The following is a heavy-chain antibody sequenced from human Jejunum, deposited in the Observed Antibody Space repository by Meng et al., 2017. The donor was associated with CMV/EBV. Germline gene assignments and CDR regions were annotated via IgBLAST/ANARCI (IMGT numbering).Heavy chain of an antibody. J-gene: IGHJ4*02. D-gene: IGHD3-10*01. CDR1: SSNTVA. V-gene: IGHV6-1*01. Sequence: SSNTVAWNCIRQSPSRGLEYLGRTYYRSKWYNDYAVSVKGRIVINPDTSKNQFSLQLNSVTPEDTAVYYCARDYYGSGTYSYLFDYWGQGTLVTVSS. CDR3: ARDYYGSGTYSYLFDY. CDR2: TYYRSKWYN.